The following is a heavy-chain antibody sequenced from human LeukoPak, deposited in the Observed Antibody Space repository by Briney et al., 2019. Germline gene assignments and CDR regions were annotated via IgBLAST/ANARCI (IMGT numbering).Heavy chain of an antibody. J-gene: IGHJ4*02. Sequence: PSETLSLTCTVSGGSISSSNYYWGWIRQPPGKGLEWIGNIYYSGSTNYNPSLKSRVTISVDTSKNQFSLKLSSVTAADTAVYYCARNAGGYSSSWYPLALDYWGQGTLVTVSS. D-gene: IGHD6-13*01. CDR2: IYYSGST. CDR3: ARNAGGYSSSWYPLALDY. V-gene: IGHV4-39*07. CDR1: GGSISSSNYY.